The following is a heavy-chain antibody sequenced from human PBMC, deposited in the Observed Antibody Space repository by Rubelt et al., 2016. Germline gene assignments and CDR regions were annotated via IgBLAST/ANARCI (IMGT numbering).Heavy chain of an antibody. CDR3: ARAKIATIFDY. J-gene: IGHJ4*02. Sequence: QVQLQESGPGLVKPSETLSLTCTVSGGSISSYYWSWIRQPPGKGLEWIGYIYYSGSTNYKPSLKNRVNRSGDTSKNPFSLKLSSVTASDTAVYYCARAKIATIFDYWGQGTLVTVSS. V-gene: IGHV4-59*12. CDR2: IYYSGST. D-gene: IGHD5-24*01. CDR1: GGSISSYY.